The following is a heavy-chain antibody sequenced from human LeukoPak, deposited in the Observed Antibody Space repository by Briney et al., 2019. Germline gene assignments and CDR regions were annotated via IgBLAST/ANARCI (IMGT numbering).Heavy chain of an antibody. CDR2: MYYSGTT. V-gene: IGHV4-59*08. CDR1: GSSINIYS. Sequence: SETLSLTCTVSGSSINIYSWNWIRQSPEKGLEWIAYMYYSGTTNYNPSLENRAAISLDLSRHQFSLRLRSVTAADTAVYYCARHGGGYSSGGYNWFDPWGQGTLVTVSS. D-gene: IGHD1-26*01. J-gene: IGHJ5*02. CDR3: ARHGGGYSSGGYNWFDP.